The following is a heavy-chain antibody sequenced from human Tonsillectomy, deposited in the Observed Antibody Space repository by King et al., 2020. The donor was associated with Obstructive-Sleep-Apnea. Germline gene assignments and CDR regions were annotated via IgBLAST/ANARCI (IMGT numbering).Heavy chain of an antibody. CDR1: GGSFSSYY. Sequence: VQLQQWGAGLLKPSGTLSLTCAVYGGSFSSYYWSWIRQPPGKGLEWIGEISHSGRTNYNPSVKSRVTISIDTSKNQFALQLRSVTAADPAVYYCATEPADDTAMPTYWYFDLWGRGTLVTVSS. CDR2: ISHSGRT. J-gene: IGHJ2*01. V-gene: IGHV4-34*01. CDR3: ATEPADDTAMPTYWYFDL. D-gene: IGHD5-18*01.